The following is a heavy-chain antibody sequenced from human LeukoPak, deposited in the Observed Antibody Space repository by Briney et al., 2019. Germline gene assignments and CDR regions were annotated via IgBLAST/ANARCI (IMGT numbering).Heavy chain of an antibody. CDR1: GWTFSGYY. V-gene: IGHV4-34*01. J-gene: IGHJ4*02. Sequence: SETLSLTCAVYGWTFSGYYWSWIRQAPGKGLEWIGEINHSGSTNFNASLKSRVTISVDTSKNQFSLKLSSVTAADTAVYYCARVRGYSRTKSLDYWGQGTLVAVSS. CDR3: ARVRGYSRTKSLDY. CDR2: INHSGST. D-gene: IGHD5-18*01.